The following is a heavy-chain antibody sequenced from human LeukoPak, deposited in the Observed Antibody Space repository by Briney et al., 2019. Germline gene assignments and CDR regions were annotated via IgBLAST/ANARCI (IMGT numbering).Heavy chain of an antibody. D-gene: IGHD3-22*01. CDR1: GGSIISSTYY. V-gene: IGHV4-39*01. CDR2: IYYSGTT. Sequence: SETLSLTCTVPGGSIISSTYYWGWIRQPPGKGLEWIGSIYYSGTTYYNPSLKSPVTISVDTSRNQFSLKLSSVTAADTAVFHCARHSRGYYDSTGYYYGSHAFDIWGQGTMVTVSS. CDR3: ARHSRGYYDSTGYYYGSHAFDI. J-gene: IGHJ3*02.